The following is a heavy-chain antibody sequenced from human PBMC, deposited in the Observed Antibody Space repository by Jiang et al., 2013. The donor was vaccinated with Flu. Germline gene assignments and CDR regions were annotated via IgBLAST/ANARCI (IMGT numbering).Heavy chain of an antibody. CDR1: GFSLSTSGVG. CDR3: AQAGTNYYFDY. CDR2: IYWNDDK. J-gene: IGHJ4*02. V-gene: IGHV2-5*01. Sequence: KPTQTLTLTCTFSGFSLSTSGVGVGWIRQPPGKALEWLALIYWNDDKRYSPSLKSRLTITKDTSKNQVVLTMTNMDPVDTATYYCAQAGTNYYFDYWGQGTLVTVSS. D-gene: IGHD4/OR15-4a*01.